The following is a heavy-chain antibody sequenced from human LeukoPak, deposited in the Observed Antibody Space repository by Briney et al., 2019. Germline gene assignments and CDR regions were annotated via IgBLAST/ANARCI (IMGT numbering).Heavy chain of an antibody. D-gene: IGHD6-19*01. J-gene: IGHJ3*02. Sequence: GESLRLSCTASGFTFGDYAMSWFRQAPGKGLEWVGFIRSKVYGGTTEYAASVKGRVIISRDDSESIAYLQMNSLKIEDTAMYYCSRVSTRGSYGRFDALHIWSQGTMVTVSS. CDR2: IRSKVYGGTT. CDR1: GFTFGDYA. V-gene: IGHV3-49*03. CDR3: SRVSTRGSYGRFDALHI.